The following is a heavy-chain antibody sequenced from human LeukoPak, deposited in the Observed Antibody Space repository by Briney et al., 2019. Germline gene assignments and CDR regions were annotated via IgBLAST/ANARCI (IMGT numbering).Heavy chain of an antibody. CDR3: ARHFSPLPIVVVPAAIDY. J-gene: IGHJ4*02. V-gene: IGHV4-39*01. CDR1: GGSISSSSYY. CDR2: IYYSGST. Sequence: SETLSLTCTVSGGSISSSSYYWGWIRRPPGKGLEWIGSIYYSGSTYYNPSLKSRVTISVDTSKNQFSLKLSSVTAADTAVYYCARHFSPLPIVVVPAAIDYWGQGTLVTVSS. D-gene: IGHD2-2*01.